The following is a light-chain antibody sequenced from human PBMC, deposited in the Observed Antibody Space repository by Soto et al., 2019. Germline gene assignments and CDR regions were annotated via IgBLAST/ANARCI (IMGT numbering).Light chain of an antibody. CDR2: VVN. CDR1: GSDVGGYNY. CDR3: SSYAGSSNV. V-gene: IGLV2-8*01. Sequence: QSALTQPASVSGSPGQSIAISCTGSGSDVGGYNYVSWYQQHPGKAPKLIIYVVNKRPSGVPDRFSGSKSGNTASLTVSGLQAEDEADYYCSSYAGSSNVFGTGTKLTVL. J-gene: IGLJ1*01.